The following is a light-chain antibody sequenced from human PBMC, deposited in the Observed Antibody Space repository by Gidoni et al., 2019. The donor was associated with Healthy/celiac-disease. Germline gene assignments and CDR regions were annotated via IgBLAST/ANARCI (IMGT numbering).Light chain of an antibody. Sequence: QSALTQPASVSGSPGQSITISCTGTSSAFGGYNYVPWYQQHPGKAPKLMIYEVSNRPSGVSNRFSGSKSGNTASLTISGRQAEDEADYYCSSYTSSSTYVCGTGTNVTVL. V-gene: IGLV2-14*01. J-gene: IGLJ1*01. CDR3: SSYTSSSTYV. CDR1: SSAFGGYNY. CDR2: EVS.